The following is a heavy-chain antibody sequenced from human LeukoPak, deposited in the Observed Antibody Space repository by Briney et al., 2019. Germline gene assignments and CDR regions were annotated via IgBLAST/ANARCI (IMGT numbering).Heavy chain of an antibody. V-gene: IGHV1-2*02. CDR1: GYMFTGYY. CDR2: INPNSGGT. D-gene: IGHD5-18*01. Sequence: ASVKVSCKASGYMFTGYYMHWVRQAPGQGLEWMGWINPNSGGTNYAQKFQGRVTMTRDTSISTAYMELSRLRSDDTAVYYCARDIVMVTYWFDPWGQGTLVTVSS. CDR3: ARDIVMVTYWFDP. J-gene: IGHJ5*02.